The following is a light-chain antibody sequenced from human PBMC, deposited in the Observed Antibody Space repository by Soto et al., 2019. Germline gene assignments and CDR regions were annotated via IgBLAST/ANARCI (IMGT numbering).Light chain of an antibody. CDR2: EVS. Sequence: QSALTQPPSASGSPGQSVTISCTGTSSDVGGYKYVSWYKQHPGKAPKLLIYEVSQRPSGVPDRFSGSKSGNTASLTVSGLQAEDEDDYYCTSHAGNNMGVFGGGTKLTVL. J-gene: IGLJ3*02. CDR1: SSDVGGYKY. CDR3: TSHAGNNMGV. V-gene: IGLV2-8*01.